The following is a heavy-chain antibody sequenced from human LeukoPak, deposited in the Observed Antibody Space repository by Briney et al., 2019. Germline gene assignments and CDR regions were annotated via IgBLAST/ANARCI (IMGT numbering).Heavy chain of an antibody. CDR1: GGSISSGDYY. V-gene: IGHV4-30-4*08. CDR3: ARAGLGRFLRILDY. D-gene: IGHD3-16*01. Sequence: SQTLSLTCTVSGGSISSGDYYWSWIRQPPGKGLEWIGYIYYSGSTYYNPSLKSRVTISVGTSKNQFSLKLSSVTAADTAVYYCARAGLGRFLRILDYWGQGTLVTVSS. J-gene: IGHJ4*02. CDR2: IYYSGST.